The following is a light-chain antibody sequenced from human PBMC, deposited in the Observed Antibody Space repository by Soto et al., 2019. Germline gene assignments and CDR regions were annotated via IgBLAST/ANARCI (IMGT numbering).Light chain of an antibody. CDR2: DAS. CDR1: QSVSSY. V-gene: IGKV3-11*01. Sequence: EIVLTQSPATLSLSPGERATLSCRASQSVSSYLAWYQQKPGQAPSLLIYDASNRATGIPARFSGSGSGADFTLTISSLEPEDFAVYYCQQRSNLITFGQGTRLEIK. CDR3: QQRSNLIT. J-gene: IGKJ5*01.